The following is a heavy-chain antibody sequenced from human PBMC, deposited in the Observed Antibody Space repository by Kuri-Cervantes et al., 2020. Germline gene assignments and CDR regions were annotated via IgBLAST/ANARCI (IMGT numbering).Heavy chain of an antibody. CDR3: ARGRGNGGKIEYNWFDP. D-gene: IGHD2-8*01. J-gene: IGHJ5*02. CDR2: IWYDGSNE. CDR1: GFTFSSYG. Sequence: GGSLRLSCAASGFTFSSYGMHWVRQAPGKGLEWVAFIWYDGSNEYYADSVKGRITISRDNSKNTLYLQMNSLRAEDTAVYYCARGRGNGGKIEYNWFDPLGQGTLVTVSS. V-gene: IGHV3-30*02.